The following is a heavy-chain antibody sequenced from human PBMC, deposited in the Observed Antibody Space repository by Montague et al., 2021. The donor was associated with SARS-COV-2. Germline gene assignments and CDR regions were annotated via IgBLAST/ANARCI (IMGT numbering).Heavy chain of an antibody. V-gene: IGHV4-34*01. Sequence: SETLSLTCAGLGGSYSGYYRSWIRLPPGNGLESIGEINHSGSTNYNPSLKSRVTISVDTSKNQFSLKLSSVTAADTAVYYCARERYSFSLTRGSTWFDPWGQGTLVTVSS. CDR1: GGSYSGYY. CDR3: ARERYSFSLTRGSTWFDP. D-gene: IGHD3-9*01. CDR2: INHSGST. J-gene: IGHJ5*02.